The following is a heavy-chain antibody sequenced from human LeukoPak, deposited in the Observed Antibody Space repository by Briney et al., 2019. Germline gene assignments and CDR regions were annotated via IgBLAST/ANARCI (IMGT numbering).Heavy chain of an antibody. V-gene: IGHV6-1*01. J-gene: IGHJ6*02. CDR2: TYYRSRWGN. D-gene: IGHD3-3*01. Sequence: SQTLSLTCAISGDSVSNNIATWNWVRQSPSRGLEWLGRTYYRSRWGNDYAISVKGRITINPDTSRNQFSLQLNSVTPEDTAVYYCAREGALTEWSYYYYGMDVWGQGTTVTVSS. CDR3: AREGALTEWSYYYYGMDV. CDR1: GDSVSNNIAT.